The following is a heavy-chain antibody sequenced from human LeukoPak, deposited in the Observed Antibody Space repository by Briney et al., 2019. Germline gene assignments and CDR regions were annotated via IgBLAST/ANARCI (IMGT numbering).Heavy chain of an antibody. D-gene: IGHD2-2*01. J-gene: IGHJ4*02. CDR2: IWYDGSNK. CDR3: ARERSGSSCQDY. CDR1: GFTFSSYG. V-gene: IGHV3-33*01. Sequence: GGSLRLSCAASGFTFSSYGMHWVRQAPGKGLEWVAVIWYDGSNKYYADSVQGRFTISRDNSKNTLYLQMNSLRAEDTAVYYCARERSGSSCQDYWGRGTLVTVSS.